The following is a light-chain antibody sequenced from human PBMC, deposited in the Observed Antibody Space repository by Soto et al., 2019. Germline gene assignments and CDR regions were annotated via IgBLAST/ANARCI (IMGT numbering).Light chain of an antibody. Sequence: QSALTQPPSASGSPGQSVTISCTGSSSDVGGYNYVSWYQQHPGKAPKLMIYEVSRRPSGVPDRLSGSKSGNTASLTVSGLQAEDEADSDCSSYGGSNTVVFGGGTKLTVL. J-gene: IGLJ2*01. CDR2: EVS. CDR1: SSDVGGYNY. V-gene: IGLV2-8*01. CDR3: SSYGGSNTVV.